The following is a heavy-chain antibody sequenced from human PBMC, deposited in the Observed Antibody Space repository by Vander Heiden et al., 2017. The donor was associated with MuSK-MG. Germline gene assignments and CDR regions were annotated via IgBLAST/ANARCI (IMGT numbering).Heavy chain of an antibody. J-gene: IGHJ3*02. CDR1: GFTFSSYA. CDR2: ITAIGATK. CDR3: GRWTPTGPYEAFDI. D-gene: IGHD1-1*01. Sequence: EVQLLESGGGLVQPGGSLRLACSASGFTFSSYAMTWVRHAPGTGLEWVSTITAIGATKYDEVPVKGRFTISRENPKHTLFLQMKRMSAEEPAVYYCGRWTPTGPYEAFDIWCQVTMVTVSS. V-gene: IGHV3-23*01.